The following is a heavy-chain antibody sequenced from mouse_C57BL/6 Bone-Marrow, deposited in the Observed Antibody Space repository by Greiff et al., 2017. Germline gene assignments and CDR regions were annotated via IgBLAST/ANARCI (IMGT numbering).Heavy chain of an antibody. Sequence: VQRVESGAELARPGASVKLSCKASGYTFTSYGISWVKQRTGQGLEWIGEIYPRSGNTYYNEKFKGKATLTADKSSSTAYMELRSLTSGECAVDFCARGNFDYWGKGTTLTVSS. CDR1: GYTFTSYG. CDR3: ARGNFDY. J-gene: IGHJ2*01. CDR2: IYPRSGNT. V-gene: IGHV1-81*01.